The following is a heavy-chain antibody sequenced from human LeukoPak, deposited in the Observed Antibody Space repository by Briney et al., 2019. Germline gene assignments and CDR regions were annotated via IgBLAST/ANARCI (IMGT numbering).Heavy chain of an antibody. V-gene: IGHV3-11*04. CDR2: LTSGGVSA. J-gene: IGHJ4*02. D-gene: IGHD5-18*01. CDR3: ASSLSTVMVSPYYLEY. Sequence: SGGSLRLSCAASGFTLSDYSMTWVRQAPGQGLEWISFLTSGGVSAFYADSVRGRFTVSRDDARNSLSLYMNTLRADDTAVYYCASSLSTVMVSPYYLEYWGPGTLVTVSS. CDR1: GFTLSDYS.